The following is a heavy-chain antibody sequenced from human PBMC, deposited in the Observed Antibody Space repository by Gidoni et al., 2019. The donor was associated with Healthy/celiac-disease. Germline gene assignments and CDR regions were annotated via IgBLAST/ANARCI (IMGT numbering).Heavy chain of an antibody. V-gene: IGHV3-30*18. CDR3: AKDRAATIYDAFDI. Sequence: QVQLVESGGGVVQPGRSLRLSCSASGFPFRRYGIPWVRLAPGKGLEWVAVRSYDGSNKYYADSVKGRFTISRDNSKNTLYLQMNSLRAEDTAVYYCAKDRAATIYDAFDIWGQGTMVTVSS. CDR1: GFPFRRYG. CDR2: RSYDGSNK. J-gene: IGHJ3*02. D-gene: IGHD5-12*01.